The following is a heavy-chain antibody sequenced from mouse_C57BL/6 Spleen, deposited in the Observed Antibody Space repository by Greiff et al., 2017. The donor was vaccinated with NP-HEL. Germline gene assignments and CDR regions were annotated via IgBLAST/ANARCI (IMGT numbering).Heavy chain of an antibody. Sequence: VHVKQSGPELVKPGASVKISCKASGYSFTDYNMNWVKQSNGKSLEWIGVINPNYGTTSYNQKFKGKATLTVDQSSSTAYMQLNSLTSEDSAVYYCAREVYSPLGYAMDYWGQGTSVTVSS. V-gene: IGHV1-39*01. CDR2: INPNYGTT. J-gene: IGHJ4*01. D-gene: IGHD2-14*01. CDR1: GYSFTDYN. CDR3: AREVYSPLGYAMDY.